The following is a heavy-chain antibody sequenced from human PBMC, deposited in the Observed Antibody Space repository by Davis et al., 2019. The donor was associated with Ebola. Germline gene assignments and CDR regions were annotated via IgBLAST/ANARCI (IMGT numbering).Heavy chain of an antibody. J-gene: IGHJ6*03. CDR1: GFTFDDYG. V-gene: IGHV3-66*02. Sequence: GESLKISCAASGFTFDDYGMGWVRQAPGKGLEWVSVIYSGDSTYYADSVKGRFTISRDNSKNTLYLQMNSLRVEDTAVYYCAKEITIFGVVISYHMDVWGKGTTVTVSS. D-gene: IGHD3-3*01. CDR2: IYSGDST. CDR3: AKEITIFGVVISYHMDV.